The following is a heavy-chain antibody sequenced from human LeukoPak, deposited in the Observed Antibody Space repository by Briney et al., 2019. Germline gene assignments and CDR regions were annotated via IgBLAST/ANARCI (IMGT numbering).Heavy chain of an antibody. J-gene: IGHJ4*02. V-gene: IGHV4-61*01. D-gene: IGHD2-2*01. CDR1: GGSVSSGIYY. Sequence: SETLSLTCTVSGGSVSSGIYYWSWIRQPPGKGLEWIGYISYRGSTNYNPSLKSRVTISVDTSKNQFSLRLNSVTAADTAMYYCATLYCSRTSCYVDYWGQGTLVTVSS. CDR3: ATLYCSRTSCYVDY. CDR2: ISYRGST.